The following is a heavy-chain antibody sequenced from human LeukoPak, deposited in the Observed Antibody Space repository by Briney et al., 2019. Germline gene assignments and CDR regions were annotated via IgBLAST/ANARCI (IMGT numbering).Heavy chain of an antibody. D-gene: IGHD6-19*01. Sequence: GGSLRLSCAATGFTFGRYWMAWVREAPGKGPERGANIRGVAGDKSYADSVKGRFTISRDNGKNSLYLQMNSLTDEDTAVYYCARDVAGALDFWGQGTLLIVSS. V-gene: IGHV3-7*01. CDR1: GFTFGRYW. CDR2: IRGVAGDK. CDR3: ARDVAGALDF. J-gene: IGHJ4*02.